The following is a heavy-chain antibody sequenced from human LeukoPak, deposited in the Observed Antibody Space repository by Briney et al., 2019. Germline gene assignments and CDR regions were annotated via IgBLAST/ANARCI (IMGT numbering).Heavy chain of an antibody. Sequence: ASVKVSCKASGYTFTSYGISWVRQAPGQGLEWMGWISAYNGNTNYAQKLQGRVTMTTDTSTSTAYMELRSLRSDDTAVYYCARDEPYHYDSSGYYYFDYWGQGTLVTVSS. J-gene: IGHJ4*02. CDR2: ISAYNGNT. CDR3: ARDEPYHYDSSGYYYFDY. D-gene: IGHD3-22*01. V-gene: IGHV1-18*01. CDR1: GYTFTSYG.